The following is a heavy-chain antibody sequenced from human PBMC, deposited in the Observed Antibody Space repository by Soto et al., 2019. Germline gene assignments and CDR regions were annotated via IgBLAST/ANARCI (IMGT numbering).Heavy chain of an antibody. Sequence: GAPGKGSCQGSGYTLTRSGISRVRQGPGQGLEWIGWISAYNGNTNYAQKLQGRVTMTTDTSTSTAYMELRSLRSDDTAVYYCARDRRQQQLPSYIWGQGTLVTVSS. CDR1: GYTLTRSG. V-gene: IGHV1-18*01. CDR2: ISAYNGNT. CDR3: ARDRRQQQLPSYI. D-gene: IGHD6-13*01. J-gene: IGHJ4*02.